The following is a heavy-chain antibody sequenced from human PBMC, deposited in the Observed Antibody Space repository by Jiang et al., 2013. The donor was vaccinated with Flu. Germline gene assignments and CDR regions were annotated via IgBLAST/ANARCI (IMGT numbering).Heavy chain of an antibody. CDR2: IDPSDSYT. CDR3: ARRHYFGSSISDY. V-gene: IGHV5-10-1*01. CDR1: GYSFSNYW. J-gene: IGHJ4*02. Sequence: GAEVKKPGELLVRISCKGSGYSFSNYWITWVRQMPGRGLEWLGRIDPSDSYTNYSPSFRGHVTISVDTSINTASLHWSSLRASDTAMYYCARRHYFGSSISDYWGQGTLVTVSS. D-gene: IGHD3-10*01.